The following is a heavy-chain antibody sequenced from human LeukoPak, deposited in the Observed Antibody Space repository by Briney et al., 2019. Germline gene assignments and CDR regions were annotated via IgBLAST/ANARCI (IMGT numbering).Heavy chain of an antibody. CDR1: GFTFSSYA. V-gene: IGHV3-30-3*01. J-gene: IGHJ4*02. D-gene: IGHD1-26*01. CDR3: ARDEGGSYDYFDY. Sequence: QSGGSLRLSCAASGFTFSSYAMHWVRQAPGKGLEWVAVISYDGSNKYYADSVKGRFTISRDNSKNTLYLQMNSLRAEDTAVYYCARDEGGSYDYFDYWGQGTLVTVSS. CDR2: ISYDGSNK.